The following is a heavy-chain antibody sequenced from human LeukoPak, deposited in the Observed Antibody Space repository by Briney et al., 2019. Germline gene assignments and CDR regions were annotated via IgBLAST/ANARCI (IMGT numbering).Heavy chain of an antibody. CDR3: ARDMLRWGELSLFHNY. J-gene: IGHJ4*02. CDR1: GFTFSSYA. V-gene: IGHV3-30*04. D-gene: IGHD3-16*02. Sequence: GRSLRLSCAASGFTFSSYAMHWVRQAPGKGLGWVAVISYDGSNKYYADSVKGRFTISRDNSKNTLYLQMNSLRAEDTAVYYCARDMLRWGELSLFHNYWGQGTLVTVSS. CDR2: ISYDGSNK.